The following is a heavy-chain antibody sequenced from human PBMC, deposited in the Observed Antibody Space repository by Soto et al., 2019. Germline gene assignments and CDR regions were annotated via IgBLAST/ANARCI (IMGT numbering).Heavy chain of an antibody. CDR3: ARDRHYYGMDV. CDR2: IYYSGST. V-gene: IGHV4-31*03. J-gene: IGHJ6*02. D-gene: IGHD6-6*01. Sequence: SETLSLTCTVSGGSISSGGYYWSWIRQHPGKGLGWIGYIYYSGSTYYNPSLKIRVTISVDTSKNQFSLKLSSVTAADTAVYYCARDRHYYGMDVWGQGTTVTVSS. CDR1: GGSISSGGYY.